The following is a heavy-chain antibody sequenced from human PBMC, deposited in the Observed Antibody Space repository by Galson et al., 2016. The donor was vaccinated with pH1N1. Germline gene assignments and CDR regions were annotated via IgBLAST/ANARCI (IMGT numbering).Heavy chain of an antibody. J-gene: IGHJ4*02. CDR3: ARHGRNVLTGYIISGHEYHDY. CDR2: IYYSGST. Sequence: SETLSLTCTVSGGSISTNNCYWGWIRQPPGKGLEWIGSIYYSGSTYYNPSLKSRVTISLDTSKNQFSPKLSSVTAADTAVYYCARHGRNVLTGYIISGHEYHDYWGPGTLVTVSS. D-gene: IGHD3-9*01. CDR1: GGSISTNNCY. V-gene: IGHV4-39*01.